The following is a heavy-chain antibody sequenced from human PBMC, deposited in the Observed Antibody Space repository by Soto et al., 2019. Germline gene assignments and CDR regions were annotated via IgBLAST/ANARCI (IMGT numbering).Heavy chain of an antibody. J-gene: IGHJ4*02. CDR3: AKGSRSSITIFGVVIGSDFDY. V-gene: IGHV3-7*05. CDR2: IEVDGNER. D-gene: IGHD3-3*01. CDR1: GFAFSSYW. Sequence: PGGSLRLSCTASGFAFSSYWMNWVRRAPGKGLEWVASIEVDGNERYYVDSVKGRFTISRDNAMNSVYLQMNSLRAEDAAVYYCAKGSRSSITIFGVVIGSDFDYWGQGTLVTVSS.